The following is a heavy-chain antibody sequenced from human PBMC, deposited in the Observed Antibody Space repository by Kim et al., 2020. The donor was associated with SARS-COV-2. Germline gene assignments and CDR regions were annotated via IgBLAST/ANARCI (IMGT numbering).Heavy chain of an antibody. CDR1: GYTFTSYA. V-gene: IGHV1-3*01. J-gene: IGHJ4*02. Sequence: ASVKASCKASGYTFTSYAMHWVRQAPGQRLEWMGWINAGNGNTKYSQKFQGRVTITRDTSASTAYMELSSLRSEDTAVYYCARVYSSSWYPSLFDYWGQGTLVTVAS. D-gene: IGHD6-13*01. CDR3: ARVYSSSWYPSLFDY. CDR2: INAGNGNT.